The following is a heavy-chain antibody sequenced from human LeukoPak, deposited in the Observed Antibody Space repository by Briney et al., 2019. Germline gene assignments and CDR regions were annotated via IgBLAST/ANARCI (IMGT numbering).Heavy chain of an antibody. CDR1: GGSISSSNW. J-gene: IGHJ4*02. V-gene: IGHV4-4*02. D-gene: IGHD3-10*01. CDR3: ARDTYYYGSGSLSFDY. CDR2: IYHSGST. Sequence: SETLSLTCAVSGGSISSSNWWSWVRQPPGKGLEWIGEIYHSGSTNYNASLKSRVTMSVDTSKNQFSLKLSSVTAADTAVYYCARDTYYYGSGSLSFDYWGQGSLVTVSS.